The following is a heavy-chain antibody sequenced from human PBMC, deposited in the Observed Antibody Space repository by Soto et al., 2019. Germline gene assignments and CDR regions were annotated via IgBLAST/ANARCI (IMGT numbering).Heavy chain of an antibody. CDR2: ISAYNGNT. CDR1: GYTFTSYG. CDR3: ARHNWNDLLDDYYYGMDV. V-gene: IGHV1-18*01. J-gene: IGHJ6*02. Sequence: QVQLVPSGAEVKKPGASVKVSCKASGYTFTSYGISWVRQAPGQGLEWMGWISAYNGNTNDAQKLQGRITMTTDTATSTAYMELRSLRSDDTAVYYCARHNWNDLLDDYYYGMDVGGQGTTVTVSS. D-gene: IGHD1-1*01.